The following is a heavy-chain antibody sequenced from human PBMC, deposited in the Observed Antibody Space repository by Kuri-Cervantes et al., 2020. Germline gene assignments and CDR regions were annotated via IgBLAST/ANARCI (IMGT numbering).Heavy chain of an antibody. CDR2: INTNTGNP. CDR3: ASGYYYDSSGYITALDP. Sequence: ASVKVSCKASGYTFTSYDINWVRQATGQGLEWMGWINTNTGNPTYAQGFTGRFVFSLDTSVSTAYLQISSLKAEDTAVYYCASGYYYDSSGYITALDPWGQGTLVTVSS. J-gene: IGHJ5*02. V-gene: IGHV7-4-1*02. D-gene: IGHD3-22*01. CDR1: GYTFTSYD.